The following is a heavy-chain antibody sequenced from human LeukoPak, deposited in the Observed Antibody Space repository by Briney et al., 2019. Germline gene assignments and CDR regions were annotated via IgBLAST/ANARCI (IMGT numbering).Heavy chain of an antibody. V-gene: IGHV3-64D*06. CDR1: GFTFSGHF. Sequence: GGSLRLSCSASGFTFSGHFMHWVRQAPGKGLEYVSSISVNGDKTLYAESVKGRFTISRDNSKNTLYLQLSSLRLEDTAIYYCLKDLTGTWSFDHWGQGTLLTVSS. J-gene: IGHJ4*02. D-gene: IGHD7-27*01. CDR2: ISVNGDKT. CDR3: LKDLTGTWSFDH.